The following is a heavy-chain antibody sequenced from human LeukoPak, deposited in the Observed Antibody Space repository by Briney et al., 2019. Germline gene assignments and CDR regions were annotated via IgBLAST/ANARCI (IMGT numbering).Heavy chain of an antibody. CDR2: IISSSSYI. CDR3: AGGLPFDY. CDR1: GFTFSSYS. V-gene: IGHV3-21*01. D-gene: IGHD3-16*01. J-gene: IGHJ4*02. Sequence: GGSLNLSCEASGFTFSSYSMNRVRQAPGKGLEWVSSIISSSSYIYYADSVKGRFTISRDNAKNSLYLQMNSLRAEDTAVYYCAGGLPFDYWGQGTLVIVSS.